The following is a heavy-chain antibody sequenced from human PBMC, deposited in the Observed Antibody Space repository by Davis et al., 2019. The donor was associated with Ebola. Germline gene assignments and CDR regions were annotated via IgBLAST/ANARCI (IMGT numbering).Heavy chain of an antibody. V-gene: IGHV1-46*01. CDR1: GYTFTGYY. D-gene: IGHD3-3*02. CDR3: ARDRIFGVVMGYYGMDV. Sequence: ASVKVSCKASGYTFTGYYMHWVRQAPGQGLEWMGWINPSGGSTNYAQKFQGRVTMTRDTSTGTVYMKLSSLRSEDTAVYYCARDRIFGVVMGYYGMDVWGQGTTVTVSS. J-gene: IGHJ6*02. CDR2: INPSGGST.